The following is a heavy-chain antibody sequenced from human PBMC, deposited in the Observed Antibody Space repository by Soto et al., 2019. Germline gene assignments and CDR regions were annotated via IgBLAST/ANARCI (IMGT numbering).Heavy chain of an antibody. CDR1: GYTFINYD. Sequence: QVQLVQSGAEVKKPGASVKVSCKTSGYTFINYDINWVRQAPGKGLEWMGLMNPKSGKTGYAQKFQGRDSMTRDTSTSTADMELNSLKSEDTATAYSSRTPGDYWGQGHMPTVSA. V-gene: IGHV1-8*01. CDR3: SRTPGDY. J-gene: IGHJ4*02. D-gene: IGHD4-4*01. CDR2: MNPKSGKT.